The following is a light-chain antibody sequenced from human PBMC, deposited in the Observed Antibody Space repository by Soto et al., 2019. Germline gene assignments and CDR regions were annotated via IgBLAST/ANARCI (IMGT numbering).Light chain of an antibody. V-gene: IGKV1-39*01. Sequence: DIQMTQSPSSLSASVGDRVTITCRASQSIRSYLNWYQQKPGKAPKLLIYAASSLQSGVPSRFSGSGSWTEFTLIISSLQHEEFPTYYSQQGYSTSRSFGQGPRVDI. CDR3: QQGYSTSRS. CDR2: AAS. CDR1: QSIRSY. J-gene: IGKJ1*01.